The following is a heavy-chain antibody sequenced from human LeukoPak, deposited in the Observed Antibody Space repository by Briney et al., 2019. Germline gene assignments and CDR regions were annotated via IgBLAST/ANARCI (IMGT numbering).Heavy chain of an antibody. Sequence: SETLSLTCAVYGGSFNTYYWSWIRQPPGKGLEWIGEINHSGSTNYNPSLKSRFTISVDTSKNQFSLKLSSVTAADTAVYYCAGTIFGVVNPFDPWGQGTLVTVSS. V-gene: IGHV4-34*01. CDR1: GGSFNTYY. D-gene: IGHD3-3*01. CDR3: AGTIFGVVNPFDP. CDR2: INHSGST. J-gene: IGHJ5*02.